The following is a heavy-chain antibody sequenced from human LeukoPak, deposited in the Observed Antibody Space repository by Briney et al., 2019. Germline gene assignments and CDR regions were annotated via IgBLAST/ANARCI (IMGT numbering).Heavy chain of an antibody. CDR1: GFTFSTYA. D-gene: IGHD6-13*01. V-gene: IGHV3-23*01. CDR2: ISGSGGST. CDR3: AKALEQETVIALDS. J-gene: IGHJ4*02. Sequence: HTGGSLRLSCADSGFTFSTYAMSWVRQAPGKGLEWVSSISGSGGSTYYADSVKGRFTISRDNSKNTLYLQMNSLRAEDTSIYFCAKALEQETVIALDSWGQGTLVTVSS.